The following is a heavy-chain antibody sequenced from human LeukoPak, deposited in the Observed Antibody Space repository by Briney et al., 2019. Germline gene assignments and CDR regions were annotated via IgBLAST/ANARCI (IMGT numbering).Heavy chain of an antibody. V-gene: IGHV4-39*01. CDR2: IYYSGST. CDR3: ATDRYCSSTSCYVGDFDY. J-gene: IGHJ4*02. Sequence: SETLSLTCTVSGGSISSGGYYWGWIRQPPGKGLEWIGSIYYSGSTYYNPSLESRVTISVDTSKNQFSLKLSSVTAADTAVYYCATDRYCSSTSCYVGDFDYWGQGTLVTVSS. D-gene: IGHD2-2*01. CDR1: GGSISSGGYY.